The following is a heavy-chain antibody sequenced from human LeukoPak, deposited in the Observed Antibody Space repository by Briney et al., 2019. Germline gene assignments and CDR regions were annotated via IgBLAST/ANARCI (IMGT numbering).Heavy chain of an antibody. Sequence: KPSQTLSLTCAVSGXSINSGGYSWSWIRQPPGKGPEWMGYIYHSGSTYYNPSLKSRVTMSVDRSKNHFSLKLNSVTAAVTAVYYCARDDMVATTWGQGTLVTVSS. CDR3: ARDDMVATT. D-gene: IGHD5-12*01. CDR1: GXSINSGGYS. V-gene: IGHV4-30-2*01. CDR2: IYHSGST. J-gene: IGHJ5*02.